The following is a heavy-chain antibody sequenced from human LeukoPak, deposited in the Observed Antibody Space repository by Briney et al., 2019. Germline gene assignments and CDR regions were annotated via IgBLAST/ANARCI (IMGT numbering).Heavy chain of an antibody. Sequence: GGSLRLSCAASGFSVSSYDMSWVRQAPGKGLEWVSAITASGGNTYYADSVKGRFTISRDNSKNTLYLQVNSLRAEDTAVYYCAKGNGYSYGRYYFDYWGQGTLVTVSS. CDR3: AKGNGYSYGRYYFDY. J-gene: IGHJ4*02. D-gene: IGHD5-18*01. V-gene: IGHV3-23*01. CDR1: GFSVSSYD. CDR2: ITASGGNT.